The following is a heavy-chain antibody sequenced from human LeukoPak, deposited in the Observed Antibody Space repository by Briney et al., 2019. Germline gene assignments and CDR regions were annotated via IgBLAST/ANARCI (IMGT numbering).Heavy chain of an antibody. Sequence: GGSLRLSFAASGFTFSSYAIHSVRQAPGKGLEYVSAISSNGGSTYYANSVKGRFTISRDNSKNTLYLQMGSLRAEDMAVYYCTRAYCSSTSCYAFDYWGQGTLVTVSS. CDR3: TRAYCSSTSCYAFDY. CDR1: GFTFSSYA. V-gene: IGHV3-64*01. D-gene: IGHD2-2*01. J-gene: IGHJ4*02. CDR2: ISSNGGST.